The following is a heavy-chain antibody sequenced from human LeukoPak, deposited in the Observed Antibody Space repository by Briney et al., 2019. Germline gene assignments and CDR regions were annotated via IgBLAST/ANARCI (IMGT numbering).Heavy chain of an antibody. V-gene: IGHV1-69*04. CDR3: ARVTAAPTGYNWFDP. D-gene: IGHD1-1*01. CDR2: IIPILGLA. CDR1: GGTLGSYG. Sequence: PWASVKVSCKASGGTLGSYGISWVRQAPGQGLEWMGRIIPILGLANYAQKFQGRVTITADTTTRTVYMEVSSLRSEDTAAYYCARVTAAPTGYNWFDPWGQGTLVTVSS. J-gene: IGHJ5*02.